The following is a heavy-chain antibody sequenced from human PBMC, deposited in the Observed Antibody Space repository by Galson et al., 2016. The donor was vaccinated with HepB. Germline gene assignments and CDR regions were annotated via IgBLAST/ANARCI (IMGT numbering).Heavy chain of an antibody. CDR3: ARSAYQYDSRGYYYGEEWFDA. J-gene: IGHJ5*02. V-gene: IGHV3-21*01. D-gene: IGHD3-22*01. Sequence: SLRLSCAASGFTFSTYSMNWVRQPPGKGLEWVSSISSSGTYIYYADSLKGRFTISRDNAKNSLYLQMNSLRAEDTAVYYCARSAYQYDSRGYYYGEEWFDAWGQGTLVTVSP. CDR2: ISSSGTYI. CDR1: GFTFSTYS.